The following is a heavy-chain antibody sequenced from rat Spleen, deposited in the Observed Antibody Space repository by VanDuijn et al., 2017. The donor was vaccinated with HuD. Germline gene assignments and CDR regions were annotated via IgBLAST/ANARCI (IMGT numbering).Heavy chain of an antibody. V-gene: IGHV5-25*01. CDR1: GFTFSDYA. D-gene: IGHD5-1*01. Sequence: EVQLVESGGGSVQPGRSMKLSCAASGFTFSDYAMNWIRQAPGKGLEWVASITNTGGGATYYSDSVKGRFTISRDNTNSTLYLQMDSLRSEDTATYYCARHPQLGVFWYFDFWGPGTMVTVSS. J-gene: IGHJ1*01. CDR3: ARHPQLGVFWYFDF. CDR2: ITNTGGGAT.